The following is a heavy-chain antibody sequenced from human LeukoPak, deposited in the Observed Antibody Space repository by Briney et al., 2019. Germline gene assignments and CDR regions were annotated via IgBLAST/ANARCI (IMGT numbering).Heavy chain of an antibody. CDR2: ISAYNGNT. D-gene: IGHD1-26*01. CDR1: GYTFTSYG. J-gene: IGHJ3*01. CDR3: ATDRRGNYYSHAFDF. Sequence: ASVKVSCKASGYTFTSYGISWVRQAPGQGLEWMGWISAYNGNTNYAQKRQGRLTMTKDTSTNTAYMELSSLRSQDTAVYYCATDRRGNYYSHAFDFWGQGTMVTISS. V-gene: IGHV1-18*01.